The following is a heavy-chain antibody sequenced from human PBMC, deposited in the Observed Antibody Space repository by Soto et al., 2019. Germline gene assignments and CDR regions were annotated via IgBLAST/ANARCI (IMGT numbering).Heavy chain of an antibody. D-gene: IGHD2-15*01. J-gene: IGHJ4*02. CDR1: GYTFTSYA. CDR2: INAGNGNT. CDR3: ARERLPRNIVVVVAATLEY. V-gene: IGHV1-3*01. Sequence: ASVKVSCKASGYTFTSYAMHWVRQAPGQRLEWMGWINAGNGNTKYSQKFQGRVTITRDTSASTAYMELSSLRSEDTAVYYCARERLPRNIVVVVAATLEYWGQGTLVTVSS.